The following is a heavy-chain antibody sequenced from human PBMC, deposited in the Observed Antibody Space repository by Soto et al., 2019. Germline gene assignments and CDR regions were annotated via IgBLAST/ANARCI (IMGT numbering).Heavy chain of an antibody. CDR2: ISYDGSNK. CDR1: GFTFSSYG. J-gene: IGHJ4*02. D-gene: IGHD6-13*01. Sequence: GGSLRLSCAASGFTFSSYGMHWGRQAPGKGLEWVAVISYDGSNKYYADSVKGRFTISRDNSKNTLYLQMNSLRAEDTAVYYCARAAAGSYFDYWGQGTLVTVSS. V-gene: IGHV3-30*03. CDR3: ARAAAGSYFDY.